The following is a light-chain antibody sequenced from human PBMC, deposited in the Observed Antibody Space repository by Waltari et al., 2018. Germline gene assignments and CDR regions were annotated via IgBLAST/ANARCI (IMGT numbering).Light chain of an antibody. Sequence: QSALTQPASVSGSPGQSITISCPGTSSDVGGYNYVSWYQQHPGKAPKFMIYDVSKRPSGVSNRFSGSKSGNTASLTISGLQAEDEADYYCSSYTSSSTWVFGGGTKLTVL. J-gene: IGLJ3*02. CDR3: SSYTSSSTWV. CDR2: DVS. CDR1: SSDVGGYNY. V-gene: IGLV2-14*01.